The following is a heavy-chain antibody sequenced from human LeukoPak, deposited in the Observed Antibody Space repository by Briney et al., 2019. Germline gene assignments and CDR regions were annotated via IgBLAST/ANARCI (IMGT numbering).Heavy chain of an antibody. CDR2: ISTSGST. D-gene: IGHD3-22*01. CDR1: GGSISSYY. V-gene: IGHV4-4*07. CDR3: ASVRYSDSSVLTRKMSYYFDY. J-gene: IGHJ4*02. Sequence: PSETLSLTCTVSGGSISSYYWSWIRQPAGKGLESIGHISTSGSTNYNPSLKSRVTMSVDTSKNQFSLKLSSVTAADTAVYYCASVRYSDSSVLTRKMSYYFDYWGQGTLVTVSS.